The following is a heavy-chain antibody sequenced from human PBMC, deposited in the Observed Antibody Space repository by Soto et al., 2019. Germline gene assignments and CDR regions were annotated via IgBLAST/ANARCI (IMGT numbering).Heavy chain of an antibody. Sequence: EVQLVESGGGLVKPGGSLRLSCAASGFTFSSYSMNWVRQAPGKGLEWVSSISSSSSYIYYADSVKGRFTISRDNAKNSLYLQMSSLRAEDTAVYYCARAKAAAGTVYFDYWGQGTLVTVSS. CDR2: ISSSSSYI. CDR1: GFTFSSYS. D-gene: IGHD6-13*01. J-gene: IGHJ4*02. CDR3: ARAKAAAGTVYFDY. V-gene: IGHV3-21*01.